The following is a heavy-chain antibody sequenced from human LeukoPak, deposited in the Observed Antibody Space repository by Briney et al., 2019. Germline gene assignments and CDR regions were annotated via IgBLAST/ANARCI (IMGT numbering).Heavy chain of an antibody. CDR1: GFTITSYG. Sequence: GASVKVSCSFSGFTITSYGIHWVQQSPGQGLEWMGGIIPIFGTANYAQKFQGRVTITTDESTSTAYMELSSLRSEDTAVYYCARGGIGEDYGDYFDYWGQGTLVTVSS. V-gene: IGHV1-69*05. CDR3: ARGGIGEDYGDYFDY. CDR2: IIPIFGTA. J-gene: IGHJ4*02. D-gene: IGHD4-17*01.